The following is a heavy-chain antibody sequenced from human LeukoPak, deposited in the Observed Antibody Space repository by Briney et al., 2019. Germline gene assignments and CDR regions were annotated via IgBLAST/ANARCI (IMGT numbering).Heavy chain of an antibody. V-gene: IGHV3-48*02. J-gene: IGHJ4*02. D-gene: IGHD3-10*01. Sequence: PGGSLRLSCAASGFTFSSYTMNWVRQAPGKGLEWVSSISSISSAIYYAASVKGRFTISRDNAKNSLYLQMNSLRDEDTAVYYCGRGSVGFGELNYWGQGTLVTVSS. CDR2: ISSISSAI. CDR3: GRGSVGFGELNY. CDR1: GFTFSSYT.